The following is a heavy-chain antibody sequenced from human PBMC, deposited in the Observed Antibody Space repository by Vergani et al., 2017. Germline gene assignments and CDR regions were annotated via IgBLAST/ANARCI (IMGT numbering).Heavy chain of an antibody. D-gene: IGHD6-19*01. Sequence: QLQLQESGPGLVKPSETLSLTCTVSGVSIGSNSYYWGWIRQPPGKGLEWFGSIYYTGTTYYNEAHKSRLTISVDTPKNQLSLNLTSVTAADTAVYYCTGRGRSGWAGYFQHWGQGTLVTASS. V-gene: IGHV4-39*01. CDR1: GVSIGSNSYY. CDR2: IYYTGTT. J-gene: IGHJ1*01. CDR3: TGRGRSGWAGYFQH.